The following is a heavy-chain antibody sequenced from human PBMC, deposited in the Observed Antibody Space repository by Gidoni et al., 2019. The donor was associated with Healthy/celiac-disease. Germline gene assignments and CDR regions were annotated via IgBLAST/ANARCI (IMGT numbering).Heavy chain of an antibody. V-gene: IGHV1-69*01. D-gene: IGHD3-10*01. CDR3: AGGITMVQGVISYYYGMDV. CDR1: GGTFSSYA. Sequence: QVQLVQSGAEVKKPGSSVKVSCKASGGTFSSYAISWVRQAPGQGLEWMGGIIPIFGTANYAQKFQGRVTITADESTSTAYMELSSLRSEDTAVYYCAGGITMVQGVISYYYGMDVWGQGTTVTVSS. CDR2: IIPIFGTA. J-gene: IGHJ6*02.